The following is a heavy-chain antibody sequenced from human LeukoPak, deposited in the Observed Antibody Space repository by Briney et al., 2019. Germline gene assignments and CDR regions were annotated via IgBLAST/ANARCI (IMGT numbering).Heavy chain of an antibody. V-gene: IGHV3-11*01. J-gene: IGHJ4*02. CDR3: ARVAWLQGEVDYYDSSGYYCDY. Sequence: GGSLRLSCAASGFTFSDYYMSWIRQAPGKGLEWVSYISSSGSTIYYADSVKGRFTISRDNAKNSLYLQMNSLRAEDTAVYYCARVAWLQGEVDYYDSSGYYCDYWGQGTLVTVSS. CDR1: GFTFSDYY. CDR2: ISSSGSTI. D-gene: IGHD3-22*01.